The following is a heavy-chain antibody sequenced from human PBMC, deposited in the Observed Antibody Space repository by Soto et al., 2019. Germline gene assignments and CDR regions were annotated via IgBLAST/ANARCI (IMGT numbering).Heavy chain of an antibody. CDR1: GFTFTSSA. CDR3: ARAVYSSGWPLFDY. Sequence: SVKVSCKASGFTFTSSAMQWVRQARGQRLEWIGWIVVGSGNTNYAQKFQERVTITRDMSTSTAYMELSSLRSEDTAVCYCARAVYSSGWPLFDYWGQGTLVTVSS. D-gene: IGHD6-19*01. J-gene: IGHJ4*02. V-gene: IGHV1-58*02. CDR2: IVVGSGNT.